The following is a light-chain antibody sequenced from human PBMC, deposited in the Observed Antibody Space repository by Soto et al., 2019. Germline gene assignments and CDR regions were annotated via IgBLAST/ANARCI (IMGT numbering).Light chain of an antibody. CDR3: QKYNSAPVE. CDR2: GAS. CDR1: QGMSSY. Sequence: DIQMTQSPSSLSASVGDRVTITCRASQGMSSYLAWYQQKPGKVPKLLIYGASTLQSGVPSRFSGSGSGTDFTLTISTLQPEDVATYYCQKYNSAPVEFGQGTKVEIK. J-gene: IGKJ1*01. V-gene: IGKV1-27*01.